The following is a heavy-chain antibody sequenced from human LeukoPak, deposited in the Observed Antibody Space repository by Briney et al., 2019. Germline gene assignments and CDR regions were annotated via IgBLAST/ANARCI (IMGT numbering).Heavy chain of an antibody. D-gene: IGHD2-15*01. CDR2: ISSSSSYI. Sequence: GGSLRRSCAASRFTVSCYSMNWVRQGPGHGLSGFSSISSSSSYIYYADSVKGRFTISRDNAKNSLYLQMNSLRAEDTAVYYCARDVVVVQYYYGMDVWGQGTTVTVSS. CDR1: RFTVSCYS. V-gene: IGHV3-21*01. J-gene: IGHJ6*02. CDR3: ARDVVVVQYYYGMDV.